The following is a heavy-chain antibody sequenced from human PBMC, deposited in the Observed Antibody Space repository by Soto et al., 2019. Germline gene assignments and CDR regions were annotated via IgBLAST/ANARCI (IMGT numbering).Heavy chain of an antibody. J-gene: IGHJ6*03. Sequence: TLSLTCVVSGGALSDYFWSWIRPPPVMVLEWIGEINHLGSINYNPSLKSRVTMSVDTSKNQFSLTLNSVTAADTATYYCARGGISHWAYFYYMDVWDRGTTVTVSS. CDR2: INHLGSI. V-gene: IGHV4-34*01. D-gene: IGHD2-21*01. CDR1: GGALSDYF. CDR3: ARGGISHWAYFYYMDV.